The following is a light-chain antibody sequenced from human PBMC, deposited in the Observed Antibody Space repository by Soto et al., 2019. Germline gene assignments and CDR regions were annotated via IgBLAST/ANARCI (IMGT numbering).Light chain of an antibody. CDR2: GAS. CDR1: QSVSSN. Sequence: EIVMTQSPATLSVSPGERATLSCRASQSVSSNLAWYQQKPGQAPRLLIYGASTRATGIPARFSGSGSGTDFTLTISSLLSEDFAVYYCQHRFSWPPAFGQGTKVDI. CDR3: QHRFSWPPA. J-gene: IGKJ1*01. V-gene: IGKV3-15*01.